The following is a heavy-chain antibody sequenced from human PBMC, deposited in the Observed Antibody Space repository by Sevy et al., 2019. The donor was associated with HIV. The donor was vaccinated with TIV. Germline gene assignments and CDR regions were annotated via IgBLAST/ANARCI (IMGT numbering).Heavy chain of an antibody. J-gene: IGHJ4*02. CDR1: GDIFSYNG. CDR2: IIPLSGKP. Sequence: ASVKVSCKVSGDIFSYNGISWVGQAPGKGLEGVGGIIPLSGKPTYAQKFQGRVTITADESTSTAYMELASLRSEDTAVYYCARSNSGYYYCNNWGQGTLVTVSS. D-gene: IGHD3-22*01. V-gene: IGHV1-69*13. CDR3: ARSNSGYYYCNN.